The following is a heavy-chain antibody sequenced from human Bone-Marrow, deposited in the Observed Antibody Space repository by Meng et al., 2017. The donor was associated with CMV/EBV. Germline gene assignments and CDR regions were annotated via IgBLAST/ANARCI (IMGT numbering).Heavy chain of an antibody. D-gene: IGHD6-6*01. J-gene: IGHJ6*02. V-gene: IGHV1-69*02. CDR1: GGTFSSYT. Sequence: SVKVSCKASGGTFSSYTISWVRQAPGQGLEWMGRIIPILGIANYAQKFQGRVTITAEKSTSTAYMELSSLRSEDKAVYYCARAAKSIAARPSYYYGMDVWGQGTTVTVSS. CDR2: IIPILGIA. CDR3: ARAAKSIAARPSYYYGMDV.